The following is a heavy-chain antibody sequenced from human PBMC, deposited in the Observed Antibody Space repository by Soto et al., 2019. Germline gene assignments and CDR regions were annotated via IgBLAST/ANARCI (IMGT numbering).Heavy chain of an antibody. CDR3: AKARTQAVLMVYAMGLDY. Sequence: GGSLRLSCAASGFTFSSYAMSWVRQAPGKGLEWVSAISGSGGSTYYADSVKGRFTISRDNSKNTLYLQMNSLRAEDTAVYYCAKARTQAVLMVYAMGLDYWGQGTLVTVSS. J-gene: IGHJ4*02. D-gene: IGHD2-8*01. CDR1: GFTFSSYA. V-gene: IGHV3-23*01. CDR2: ISGSGGST.